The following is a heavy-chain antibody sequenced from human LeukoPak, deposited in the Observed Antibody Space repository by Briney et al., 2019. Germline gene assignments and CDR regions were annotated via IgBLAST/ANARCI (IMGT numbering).Heavy chain of an antibody. V-gene: IGHV4-4*07. J-gene: IGHJ4*02. D-gene: IGHD6-19*01. CDR3: ARERTGKYSSGWYASDY. Sequence: SETLSLTCTVSGGSISSYYWGWIRQPAGQGLEWIGRIYTSGSTNYNPSLKSRVTMSVDTSKNQFSLKLSSVTAADTAVYYCARERTGKYSSGWYASDYWGEGTLVTVSS. CDR1: GGSISSYY. CDR2: IYTSGST.